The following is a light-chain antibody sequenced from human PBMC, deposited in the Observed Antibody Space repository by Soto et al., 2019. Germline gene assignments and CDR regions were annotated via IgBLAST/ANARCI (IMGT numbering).Light chain of an antibody. J-gene: IGKJ1*01. CDR1: QSVSSK. CDR3: QQYSSRPQT. Sequence: EIVLTQSPGTLSVSPGARATLSCRASQSVSSKLAWYQQKPGQAPRLLFYGASTGATGIPARFSCSCSETEYTLSTPSLQSEDSAAYYSQQYSSRPQTLGQWTKVDLK. V-gene: IGKV3-15*01. CDR2: GAS.